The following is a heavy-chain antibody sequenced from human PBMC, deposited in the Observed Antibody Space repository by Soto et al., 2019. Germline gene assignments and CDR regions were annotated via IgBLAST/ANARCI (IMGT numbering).Heavy chain of an antibody. D-gene: IGHD1-26*01. Sequence: GGSLRLACAASVFTFSSYALSWVRQAPGKGLEWVSAITGSGGTTYYADSVKGRFTVSRDNSKSTLYLQMNSLRAEDTAVYFCAREKWEFLHWGQGTMVTVSS. V-gene: IGHV3-23*01. CDR3: AREKWEFLH. J-gene: IGHJ4*02. CDR1: VFTFSSYA. CDR2: ITGSGGTT.